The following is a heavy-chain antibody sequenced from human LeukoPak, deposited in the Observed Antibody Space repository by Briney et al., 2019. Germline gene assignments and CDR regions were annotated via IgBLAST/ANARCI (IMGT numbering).Heavy chain of an antibody. CDR3: PRDRYYDSSGYSPYFDY. D-gene: IGHD3-22*01. V-gene: IGHV1-69*05. CDR1: GGTFSSYA. J-gene: IGHJ4*02. Sequence: SVKVSCKASGGTFSSYAISWVRQAPGQGLEWMGGIIPIFGTANYAQKFQGRVTITTDESTSTAYMELSSLRSEDTAVYYCPRDRYYDSSGYSPYFDYWGQGTLVTVSS. CDR2: IIPIFGTA.